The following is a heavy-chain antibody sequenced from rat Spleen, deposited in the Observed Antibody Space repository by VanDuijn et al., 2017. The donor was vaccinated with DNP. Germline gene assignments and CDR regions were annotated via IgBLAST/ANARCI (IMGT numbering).Heavy chain of an antibody. V-gene: IGHV5-7*01. CDR3: ATLMYATDYYYFHY. CDR2: ITNTGTRT. D-gene: IGHD1-6*01. J-gene: IGHJ2*01. Sequence: EVQLVESGGGLVQPGGSLKLSCAASGFTFSDYFMAWVRQAPKKGLEWVATITNTGTRTFYSDPVRGRFTVSRDNAKSTLYLQVDSLRSEDTATYYCATLMYATDYYYFHYWGQGVMVTVSS. CDR1: GFTFSDYF.